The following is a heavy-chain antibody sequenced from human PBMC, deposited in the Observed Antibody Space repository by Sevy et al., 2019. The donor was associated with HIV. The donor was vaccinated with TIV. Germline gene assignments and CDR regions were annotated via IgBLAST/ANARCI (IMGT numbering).Heavy chain of an antibody. V-gene: IGHV3-23*01. CDR1: GFTFSSYA. CDR3: AKGYCSGGTCYHFDY. D-gene: IGHD2-15*01. Sequence: GGSLRLSCAASGFTFSSYAMNWVRQAPGKGLEWVSGISGSGGSGDKTNYADSVKGRFTISRDDSKNSLYLQLNSLRAEDTAVYYCAKGYCSGGTCYHFDYWGQGSLVTVSS. CDR2: ISGSGGSGDKT. J-gene: IGHJ4*02.